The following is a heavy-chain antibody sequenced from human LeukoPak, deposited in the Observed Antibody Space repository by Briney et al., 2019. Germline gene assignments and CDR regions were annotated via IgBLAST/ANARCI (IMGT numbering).Heavy chain of an antibody. V-gene: IGHV1-3*03. CDR3: QRSPYDSSGYYPSRAFDI. CDR1: GYTFTTYA. J-gene: IGHJ3*02. D-gene: IGHD3-22*01. Sequence: ASVKVSCKASGYTFTTYAIHWVRQAPGQRLEWMGWINAGNGITKYSQGFQGRVTITRDTSASTAYMELSSLRSEDMAVYYCQRSPYDSSGYYPSRAFDIWGQGTMVTVSS. CDR2: INAGNGIT.